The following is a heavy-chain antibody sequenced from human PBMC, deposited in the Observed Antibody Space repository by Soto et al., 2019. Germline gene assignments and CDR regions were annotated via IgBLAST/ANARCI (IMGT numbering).Heavy chain of an antibody. J-gene: IGHJ4*02. CDR3: AKDKGVFNWATSYFDY. D-gene: IGHD1-1*01. Sequence: GGSLRLSCAASGFTFSNYALHWVRQAPVTGLEWVALTSYDGNNEYYTDSVKGRFTISRDNSKNTLFLQMNSPRPEDTAVYYCAKDKGVFNWATSYFDYWGQGALVTVSS. CDR2: TSYDGNNE. V-gene: IGHV3-30*18. CDR1: GFTFSNYA.